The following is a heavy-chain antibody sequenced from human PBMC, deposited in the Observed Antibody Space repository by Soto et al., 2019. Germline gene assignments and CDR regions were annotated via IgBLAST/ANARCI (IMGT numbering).Heavy chain of an antibody. CDR3: AYLPCSGGSCYWFSFSGMDV. Sequence: QITLKESGPPLVKPTQPLTLTCTFSGFSLSTRGVGVAWIRQPPGKALEWLALIYWDDDKRYRPSLESRLPITKDTSKTQVVLTMTNMDSVDTATYYCAYLPCSGGSCYWFSFSGMDVWGQGTTVTVSS. CDR2: IYWDDDK. J-gene: IGHJ6*02. V-gene: IGHV2-5*02. CDR1: GFSLSTRGVG. D-gene: IGHD2-15*01.